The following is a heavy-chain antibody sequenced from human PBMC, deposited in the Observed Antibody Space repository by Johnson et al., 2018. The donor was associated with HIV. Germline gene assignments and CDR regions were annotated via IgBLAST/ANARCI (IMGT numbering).Heavy chain of an antibody. D-gene: IGHD6-19*01. Sequence: QVQLVESGGGLVKPGGSLRLSCAASGFTFSDYYMSWIRQAPGKGLEWVSAISGSGGSTNYADSVKGRFTISRDNAKNTLYLQMNSLRPEDTGLYYCAKDIASGYTNGGTLDIWGQGTMVTVSS. CDR3: AKDIASGYTNGGTLDI. CDR2: ISGSGGST. J-gene: IGHJ3*02. V-gene: IGHV3-11*05. CDR1: GFTFSDYY.